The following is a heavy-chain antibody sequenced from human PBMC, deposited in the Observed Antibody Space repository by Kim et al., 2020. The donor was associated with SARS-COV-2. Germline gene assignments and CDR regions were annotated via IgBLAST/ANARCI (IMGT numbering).Heavy chain of an antibody. CDR2: T. Sequence: TSYEQKFQGRVTMTRDTSTSTVYMELSSLRSEDTAVYYCAREGDTGPFDYWGQGTLVTVSS. D-gene: IGHD3-16*01. J-gene: IGHJ4*02. V-gene: IGHV1-46*01. CDR3: AREGDTGPFDY.